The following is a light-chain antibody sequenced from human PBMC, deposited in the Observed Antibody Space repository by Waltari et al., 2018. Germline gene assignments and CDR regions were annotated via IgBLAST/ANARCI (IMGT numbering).Light chain of an antibody. Sequence: DIVLTQSPDSLAVSLGERATITCTSSQSVLYSSNDKNYLAWYQQKPGQPPKLLIYWASTRQSGVPDRCSGSGSGTDFTLPISSLQAEDVAVYYCQQYYSKRTFGQGTKVEI. CDR2: WAS. V-gene: IGKV4-1*01. J-gene: IGKJ1*01. CDR1: QSVLYSSNDKNY. CDR3: QQYYSKRT.